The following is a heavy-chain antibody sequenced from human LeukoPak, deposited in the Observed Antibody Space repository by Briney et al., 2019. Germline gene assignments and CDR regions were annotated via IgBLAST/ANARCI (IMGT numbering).Heavy chain of an antibody. D-gene: IGHD6-6*01. CDR1: GGSLSSSSYY. V-gene: IGHV4-39*01. J-gene: IGHJ4*02. CDR3: ARRVAARPFDY. CDR2: ISYSGST. Sequence: SETLSLTCTVSGGSLSSSSYYWGWLRQPRGTGREWIGSISYSGSTYYNPSLKSRVTISADTSKNPFSLKLSSVTAAETAMYYCARRVAARPFDYCGQGTLVIVSS.